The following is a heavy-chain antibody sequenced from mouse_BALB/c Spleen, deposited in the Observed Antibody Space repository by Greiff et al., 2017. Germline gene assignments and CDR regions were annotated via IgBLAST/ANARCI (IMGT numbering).Heavy chain of an antibody. Sequence: EVKLVESGGGLVQPGGSRKLSCAASGFTFSSFGMHWVRQAPGKGLEWVAYISSGSSTIYYADTMKGRFTISRDNPKNTLFLQMTSLRSEDTAMYYCARGITTVVAPFDYWGQGTTLTVSS. J-gene: IGHJ2*01. CDR2: ISSGSSTI. CDR1: GFTFSSFG. V-gene: IGHV5-17*02. D-gene: IGHD1-1*01. CDR3: ARGITTVVAPFDY.